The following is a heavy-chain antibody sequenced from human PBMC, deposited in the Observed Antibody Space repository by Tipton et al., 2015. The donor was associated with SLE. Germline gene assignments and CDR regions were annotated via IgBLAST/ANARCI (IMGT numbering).Heavy chain of an antibody. CDR1: GFTFSNAW. Sequence: SLRLSCAASGFTFSNAWMSWVRQAPGKGLEWVANIKQDGSEKYYVDSAKGRFTISRDNAKNSLYLQMNSLRAEDTAVYYCARGGLSSRGYFDYWGQGTLVTVSS. CDR2: IKQDGSEK. J-gene: IGHJ4*02. CDR3: ARGGLSSRGYFDY. D-gene: IGHD6-6*01. V-gene: IGHV3-7*01.